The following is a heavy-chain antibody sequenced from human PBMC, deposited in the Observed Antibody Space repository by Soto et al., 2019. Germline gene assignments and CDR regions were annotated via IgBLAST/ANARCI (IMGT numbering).Heavy chain of an antibody. J-gene: IGHJ4*02. Sequence: EVQLLESGGDLVQPGGSLRLTCRPSGFMFEHYAMSWVRQAPGKGLEWVSTISGNGENTHYAGSVRGLLTISRDNSKTTVYLQMNSLGVEDTAVYYCAKPGGTPTTNFDFWGLGTLVTVAS. V-gene: IGHV3-23*01. D-gene: IGHD1-1*01. CDR1: GFMFEHYA. CDR3: AKPGGTPTTNFDF. CDR2: ISGNGENT.